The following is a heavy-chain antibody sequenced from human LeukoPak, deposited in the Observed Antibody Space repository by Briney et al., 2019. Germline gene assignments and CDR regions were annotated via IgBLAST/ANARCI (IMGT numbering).Heavy chain of an antibody. CDR2: IKNKANSYST. CDR1: GFTFSDHY. V-gene: IGHV3-72*01. CDR3: TRVRLGAATRYFDY. D-gene: IGHD1-26*01. J-gene: IGHJ4*02. Sequence: GGSLRLSCAASGFTFSDHYMDWVRLAPGKGLEWVGRIKNKANSYSTEYAASVKGRFTISRDDSKNSLYLQMNSLRSEDTALYHCTRVRLGAATRYFDYWGQGTLVTVSS.